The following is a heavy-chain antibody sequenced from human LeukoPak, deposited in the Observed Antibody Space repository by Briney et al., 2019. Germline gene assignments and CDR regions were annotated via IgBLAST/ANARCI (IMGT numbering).Heavy chain of an antibody. CDR2: IKEDGSEK. D-gene: IGHD3-22*01. Sequence: GGSLRLSCAASGFTFSSCWMSWIRQAPGKGLEWVANIKEDGSEKYYVDSVKGRFTISRDTAKNSLYLQMNSLRADDTAVYYCAKSLGNYYDSSGYFRYYFDYWGQGTLVTVSS. J-gene: IGHJ4*02. CDR3: AKSLGNYYDSSGYFRYYFDY. V-gene: IGHV3-7*01. CDR1: GFTFSSCW.